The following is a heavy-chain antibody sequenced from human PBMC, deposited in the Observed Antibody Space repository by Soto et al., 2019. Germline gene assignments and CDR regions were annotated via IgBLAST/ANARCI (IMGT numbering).Heavy chain of an antibody. V-gene: IGHV4-30-4*01. Sequence: QVQLQESGPGLVKPSQTLSLTCTVSGGSISIGDYYCSWIRQPPGKGLDWIGYIYYSGSTYYNPSLQSRVTLSVDTSKNQFSLKLSSVTAADTAVYYCALSGGTSVYFDYWGQGTLVTVSS. J-gene: IGHJ4*02. CDR3: ALSGGTSVYFDY. D-gene: IGHD2-15*01. CDR2: IYYSGST. CDR1: GGSISIGDYY.